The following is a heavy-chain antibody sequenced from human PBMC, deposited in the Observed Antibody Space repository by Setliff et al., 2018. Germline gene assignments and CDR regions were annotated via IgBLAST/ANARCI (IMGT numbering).Heavy chain of an antibody. CDR2: IYHSGST. CDR3: ARRQYYDSSGYYYEPPLPFDY. D-gene: IGHD3-22*01. Sequence: SETLSLTCTVSGGSISSNNYYGGWIRQPPGKGLEWIGSIYHSGSTYYNPSLKSRVTISVDTSKNQFSLKPSSVTGADTAVYYCARRQYYDSSGYYYEPPLPFDYWGQGTLVTVSS. V-gene: IGHV4-39*01. J-gene: IGHJ4*02. CDR1: GGSISSNNYY.